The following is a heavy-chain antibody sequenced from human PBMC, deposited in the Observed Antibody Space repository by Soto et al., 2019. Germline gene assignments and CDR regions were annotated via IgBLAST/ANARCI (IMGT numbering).Heavy chain of an antibody. CDR3: ARARPLYYYDSSGPRKNYYYGMDV. D-gene: IGHD3-22*01. J-gene: IGHJ6*02. Sequence: SLSLTCPGSCCCISSGWYCWGWMRQPSGRGLWGIGYIYNSGSTYDNPSLKSRVTISVDRSKNQFSLKLSSVTAADTAVYYCARARPLYYYDSSGPRKNYYYGMDVWGQGTTVT. CDR2: IYNSGST. CDR1: CCCISSGWYC. V-gene: IGHV4-30-2*01.